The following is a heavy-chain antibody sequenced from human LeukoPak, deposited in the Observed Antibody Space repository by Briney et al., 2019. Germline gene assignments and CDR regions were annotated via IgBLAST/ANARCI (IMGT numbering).Heavy chain of an antibody. Sequence: PGGSLRLSCAAYGLTFSSYGMHWVRQAPGKGLEWVAVIWYDGSNEYYADSVKGRFTISRDNSKNTLYLQMNSLRAEDTAVYYCAKYFTACRGLQLGPFDYWGQGTLVTVSS. CDR1: GLTFSSYG. J-gene: IGHJ4*02. D-gene: IGHD5-24*01. CDR2: IWYDGSNE. CDR3: AKYFTACRGLQLGPFDY. V-gene: IGHV3-33*06.